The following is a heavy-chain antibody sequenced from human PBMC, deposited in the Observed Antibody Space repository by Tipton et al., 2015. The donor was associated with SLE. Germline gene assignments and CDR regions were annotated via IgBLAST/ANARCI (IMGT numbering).Heavy chain of an antibody. CDR2: INHSGST. Sequence: TLSLTCAVYGGSFSGYYWSWIRQPPGKGLEWIGEINHSGSTNYNPSLKSRVTISVDTSKNQFSLKLSSVTAADTAVYYCARDLLRLGGIVVVPAATLGGYYYYYGMDVWGQGTTVTVSS. CDR1: GGSFSGYY. CDR3: ARDLLRLGGIVVVPAATLGGYYYYYGMDV. J-gene: IGHJ6*02. D-gene: IGHD2-2*01. V-gene: IGHV4-34*01.